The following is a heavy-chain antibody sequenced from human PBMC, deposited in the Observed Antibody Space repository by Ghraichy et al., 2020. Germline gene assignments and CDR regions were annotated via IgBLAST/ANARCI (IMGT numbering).Heavy chain of an antibody. Sequence: GGSPRLSCAASGFTFSKSWIHWVRQAPGKGLVWVSRINSDGSSTNYADSVKGRFTISRDNAKNTLYLQMNSLRAEDTAVYYCARVSAYNWFDCWGQGTLVTVSS. CDR1: GFTFSKSW. D-gene: IGHD5-24*01. V-gene: IGHV3-74*01. J-gene: IGHJ4*02. CDR3: ARVSAYNWFDC. CDR2: INSDGSST.